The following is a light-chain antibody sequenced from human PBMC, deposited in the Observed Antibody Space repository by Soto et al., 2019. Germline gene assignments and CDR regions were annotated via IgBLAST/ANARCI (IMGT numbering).Light chain of an antibody. V-gene: IGLV2-8*01. CDR3: SSYAGSNNLV. J-gene: IGLJ2*01. CDR2: EVS. CDR1: SRDVGGYNY. Sequence: QSVLTQPPSASGSLGQSVTMSCTGTSRDVGGYNYVSWYQHHPGKAPKLMIYEVSNGPSGVPDRFSGSKSGNTASLTVSGLPAEDEADYYCSSYAGSNNLVFGGGTKLTVL.